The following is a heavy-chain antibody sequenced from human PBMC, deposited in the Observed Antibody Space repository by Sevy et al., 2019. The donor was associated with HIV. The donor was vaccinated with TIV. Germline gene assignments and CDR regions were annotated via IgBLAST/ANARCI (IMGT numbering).Heavy chain of an antibody. V-gene: IGHV3-33*01. CDR3: ARDPRLYGDYLLAYFDY. Sequence: LRLSCVASGFTPSTYGIHWVRQVPGKGLEWVAVIYYDGTNKHYADSVKGRFTISRDSSRNTVFLQMDSLRAEDTGVYYCARDPRLYGDYLLAYFDYWGQGTLVTVSS. D-gene: IGHD4-17*01. CDR2: IYYDGTNK. CDR1: GFTPSTYG. J-gene: IGHJ4*02.